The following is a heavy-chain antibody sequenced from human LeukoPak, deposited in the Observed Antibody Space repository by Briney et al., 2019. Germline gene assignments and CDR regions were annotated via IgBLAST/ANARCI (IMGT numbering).Heavy chain of an antibody. V-gene: IGHV1-18*01. CDR3: ARDRTYCSSTNCYSGYFQY. J-gene: IGHJ1*01. Sequence: ASVKVSCKASGYTFTTYGINWVRQAPGQGLEWMGWIIAYNGNTNYAQKLQGRVTMTTDTSTGTAYMELRSLRSDDTAVYYCARDRTYCSSTNCYSGYFQYWGQGTLVTVSS. CDR2: IIAYNGNT. D-gene: IGHD2-2*01. CDR1: GYTFTTYG.